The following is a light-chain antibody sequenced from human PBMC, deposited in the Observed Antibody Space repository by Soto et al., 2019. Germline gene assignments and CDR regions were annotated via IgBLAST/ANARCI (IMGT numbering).Light chain of an antibody. CDR2: DAS. CDR1: QSVGGH. CDR3: QQRNNWPPSIT. J-gene: IGKJ5*01. V-gene: IGKV3-11*01. Sequence: EIVLTQSPATLSLSPGERATLSCRASQSVGGHLAWYQQKPGQAPRLLIYDASDRATGIPARFSGSGSETDFTLTISSLEPDDFVVYYCQQRNNWPPSITFGQGPRLEIK.